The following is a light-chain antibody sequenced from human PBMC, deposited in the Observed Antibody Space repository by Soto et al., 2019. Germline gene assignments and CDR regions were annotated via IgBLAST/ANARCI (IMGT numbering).Light chain of an antibody. Sequence: QSVLTQPPSVSEAPRQRVTISCSGSSSNIGNNAVNWYQQLPGKAPKLLIYYDDLLPSGVSDRFSVSKSGTSASLAISGLQSEDEADYYCAAWDYSLNVVVFGGGTKLTVL. V-gene: IGLV1-36*01. CDR2: YDD. CDR1: SSNIGNNA. J-gene: IGLJ2*01. CDR3: AAWDYSLNVVV.